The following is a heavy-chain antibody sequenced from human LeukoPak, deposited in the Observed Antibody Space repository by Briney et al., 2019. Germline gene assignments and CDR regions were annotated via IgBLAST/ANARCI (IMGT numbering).Heavy chain of an antibody. CDR1: GFTFTTYS. J-gene: IGHJ5*02. V-gene: IGHV3-21*01. D-gene: IGHD3-10*01. CDR2: ISSGSSAI. Sequence: PGGSLRLSCEASGFTFTTYSMTWVRQAPGKGLEWVSIISSGSSAIFSADSVKGRFTISRDNAKNSLYLQMNSLRAEDTAVYYCARDSVPDPYYHGSMGFDPWGQGTLVTVSS. CDR3: ARDSVPDPYYHGSMGFDP.